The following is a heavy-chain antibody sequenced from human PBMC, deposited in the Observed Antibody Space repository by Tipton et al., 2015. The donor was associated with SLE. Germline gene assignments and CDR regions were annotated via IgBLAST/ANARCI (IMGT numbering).Heavy chain of an antibody. CDR2: IRYDGSNK. Sequence: GSLRLSCAASGFTFSSYSMNWVRQAPGKGLEWVAFIRYDGSNKYYADSVKGRFTISRDNSKNTLYLQMNSLRAEDTAVYYCAKDTEDTSSSFDYWGQGTLVSVSS. CDR3: AKDTEDTSSSFDY. J-gene: IGHJ4*02. CDR1: GFTFSSYS. D-gene: IGHD6-6*01. V-gene: IGHV3-30*02.